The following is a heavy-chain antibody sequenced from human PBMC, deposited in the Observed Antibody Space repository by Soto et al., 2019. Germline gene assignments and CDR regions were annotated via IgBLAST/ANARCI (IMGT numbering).Heavy chain of an antibody. D-gene: IGHD3-22*01. CDR1: GGTFSNST. J-gene: IGHJ4*02. CDR2: LIPILGLA. V-gene: IGHV1-69*02. CDR3: ARFKLGDDY. Sequence: QVQLVQSGAEVRKPGSSVKVSCQASGGTFSNSTVTWVRQAPGQGLEWMGRLIPILGLANYAQKFRGRLTXXXXXXXXTXXXXXXXXXXXXXAXYYCARFKLGDDYWGQGTLVTVSS.